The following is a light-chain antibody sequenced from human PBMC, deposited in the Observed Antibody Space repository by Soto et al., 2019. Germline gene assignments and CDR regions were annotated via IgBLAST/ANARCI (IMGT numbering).Light chain of an antibody. V-gene: IGKV3-15*01. J-gene: IGKJ5*01. CDR1: QSVSSN. Sequence: EIVMTQSPATLSVSPGERATLSCRASQSVSSNLAWYQQKPGQAPRLLIYGASTRATGIPARFSGSGSGTEFTLTISSLQSEDFAVYYCQQYKNWPPITFGQGTQLEIK. CDR3: QQYKNWPPIT. CDR2: GAS.